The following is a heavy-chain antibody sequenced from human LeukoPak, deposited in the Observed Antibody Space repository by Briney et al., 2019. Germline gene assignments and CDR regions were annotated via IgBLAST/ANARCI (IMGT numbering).Heavy chain of an antibody. D-gene: IGHD3-10*01. CDR2: ISSSGTSI. CDR1: GLTFSDYY. CDR3: ARDHAYYVSGSPWGA. J-gene: IGHJ5*02. V-gene: IGHV3-11*04. Sequence: GGSLRLSCAASGLTFSDYYMSWIRQAPGKGLEWLSYISSSGTSIYYADSVKGRFTISRDNAKNSLYLQMNSLRVEDTAVYYCARDHAYYVSGSPWGAWGQGTLVTVSS.